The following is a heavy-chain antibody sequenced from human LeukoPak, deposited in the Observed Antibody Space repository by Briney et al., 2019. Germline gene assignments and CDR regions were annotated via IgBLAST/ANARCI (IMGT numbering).Heavy chain of an antibody. CDR3: ARDPARSIAVAGTPSDY. CDR2: IKQDGSEK. J-gene: IGHJ4*02. Sequence: GGSLRLSCVASGFTSSSYWMSWVRQAPGEGLEWVANIKQDGSEKYYVDSVKGRFTISRDNAKSSLYLQMNSLRAEDTAVYYCARDPARSIAVAGTPSDYWGQGTLVTVSS. CDR1: GFTSSSYW. V-gene: IGHV3-7*01. D-gene: IGHD6-19*01.